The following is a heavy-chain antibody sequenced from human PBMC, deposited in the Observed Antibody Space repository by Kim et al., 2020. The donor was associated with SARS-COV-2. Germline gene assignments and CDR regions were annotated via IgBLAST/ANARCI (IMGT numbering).Heavy chain of an antibody. CDR2: INPNSGGT. Sequence: ASVKVSCKASGYTFTGYYMHWVRQAPGQGLEWMGWINPNSGGTNYAQKFQGWVTMTRDTSISTAYMELSSLRSDDTAVYYCARGIILTGYVLIDYWGQGTLVTVSA. V-gene: IGHV1-2*04. CDR1: GYTFTGYY. CDR3: ARGIILTGYVLIDY. J-gene: IGHJ4*02. D-gene: IGHD3-9*01.